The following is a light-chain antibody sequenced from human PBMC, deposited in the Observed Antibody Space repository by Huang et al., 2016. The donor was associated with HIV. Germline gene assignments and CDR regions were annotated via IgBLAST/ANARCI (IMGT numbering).Light chain of an antibody. CDR2: DAS. Sequence: DIQMTQSPSSLSASIGDKVTITCQASLDISNYLNWYQQKPGNAPKLLIHDASNLETGVPSRFSGSGSGTDFIFTISSLQPEDIATYYCQQYDSLPRTFGQGTKVEIK. CDR1: LDISNY. CDR3: QQYDSLPRT. V-gene: IGKV1-33*01. J-gene: IGKJ1*01.